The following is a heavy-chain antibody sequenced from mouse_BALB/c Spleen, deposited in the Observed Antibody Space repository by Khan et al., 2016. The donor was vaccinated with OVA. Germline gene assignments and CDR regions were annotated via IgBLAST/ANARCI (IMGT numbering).Heavy chain of an antibody. CDR2: ISYSGST. CDR3: ARTARIKY. D-gene: IGHD1-2*01. CDR1: GYSITSGYG. J-gene: IGHJ2*01. Sequence: EVKLVETGPGLVKPSQSLSLTCTVTGYSITSGYGWNWIRQLPGNKLGLMGYISYSGSTNYNPSLNRRISITRDTSKNQFFLQLNSVTTEDTATYYSARTARIKYWGQGTTLTVSS. V-gene: IGHV3-2*02.